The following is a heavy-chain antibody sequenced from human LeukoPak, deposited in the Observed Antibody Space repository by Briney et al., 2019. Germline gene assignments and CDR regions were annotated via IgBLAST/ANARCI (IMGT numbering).Heavy chain of an antibody. V-gene: IGHV4-38-2*01. CDR1: GDSISSGYY. Sequence: TLSLTCAVSGDSISSGYYWGWIRPPPGKGLEWIGTTYTAGSTYSDPSLKSRVTISVDTSKNLFSLKLSSVTAADTAVYYCARVNWNPDYWGQGTLVTVSS. CDR3: ARVNWNPDY. CDR2: TYTAGST. D-gene: IGHD1-20*01. J-gene: IGHJ4*02.